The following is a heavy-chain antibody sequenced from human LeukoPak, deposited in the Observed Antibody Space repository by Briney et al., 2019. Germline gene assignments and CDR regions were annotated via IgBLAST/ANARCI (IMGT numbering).Heavy chain of an antibody. Sequence: GASVKVSCKASGYTFTSYYMQWVRQAPGQGLEWMGIISPSGTTTSYAQRFQGRVTMTRDTSTSTLYMELSSLRSEDTAVYYCARGRYCSSTNSCYFDYWGQGTLVTVSS. CDR3: ARGRYCSSTNSCYFDY. CDR1: GYTFTSYY. J-gene: IGHJ4*02. D-gene: IGHD2-2*01. CDR2: ISPSGTTT. V-gene: IGHV1-46*01.